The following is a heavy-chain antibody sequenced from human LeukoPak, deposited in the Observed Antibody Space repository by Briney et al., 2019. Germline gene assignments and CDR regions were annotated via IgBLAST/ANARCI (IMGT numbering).Heavy chain of an antibody. CDR1: RFTFCTYA. V-gene: IGHV3-23*01. CDR3: AKSQRNDQQVVQRIDY. Sequence: PGGSLRLSCTASRFTFCTYAMSWVRQAPGKGLEWVSSISGSGDTTYYTGSVKGRFTISRDNSKNALYLQMSSLRAEDPAVYYCAKSQRNDQQVVQRIDYWGQGTLVTVSP. D-gene: IGHD2-2*01. CDR2: ISGSGDTT. J-gene: IGHJ4*02.